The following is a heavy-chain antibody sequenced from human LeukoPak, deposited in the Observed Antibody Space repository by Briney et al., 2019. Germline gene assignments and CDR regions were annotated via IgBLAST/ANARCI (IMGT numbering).Heavy chain of an antibody. CDR1: GGSISSYY. CDR2: IYTSGST. V-gene: IGHV4-4*07. J-gene: IGHJ4*02. CDR3: AKDQYYDSSGYPYYFDY. D-gene: IGHD3-22*01. Sequence: SETLSLTCTVSGGSISSYYWSWIRQPAGKGLEWIGRIYTSGSTNYNPSLKSRVTMSVDTSKNQFSLKLSSVTAEDTAVYYCAKDQYYDSSGYPYYFDYWGQGTLVTVSS.